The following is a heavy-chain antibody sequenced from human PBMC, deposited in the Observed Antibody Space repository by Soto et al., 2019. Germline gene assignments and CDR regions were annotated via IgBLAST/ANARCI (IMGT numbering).Heavy chain of an antibody. V-gene: IGHV3-15*07. CDR3: TTDSHFTMKLVRFDY. CDR1: GLTFTTAW. Sequence: EVQLVESGGGLVEPGWSLRLSCAASGLTFTTAWIKWVRQAPGKGLEWVGRIKSKIDGGTTDFAAPVKGRFAISRDDSRNMVYFQMNSLEIEDTAVYYCTTDSHFTMKLVRFDYWGLGTLVTVSS. D-gene: IGHD3-22*01. CDR2: IKSKIDGGTT. J-gene: IGHJ4*01.